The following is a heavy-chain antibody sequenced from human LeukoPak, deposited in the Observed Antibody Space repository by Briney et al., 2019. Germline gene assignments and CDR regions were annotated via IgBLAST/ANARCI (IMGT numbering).Heavy chain of an antibody. D-gene: IGHD2-15*01. CDR3: ASGCSSGSCWDYYYYYMDV. CDR1: GGSTSSYY. V-gene: IGHV4-59*08. CDR2: IYYSGST. J-gene: IGHJ6*03. Sequence: SETLSLTCTVSGGSTSSYYWSWIRQPPGKGPEWIGYIYYSGSTNYNPSLKSRATISLDTSKNQFSLKLTSVTAADTAVYYCASGCSSGSCWDYYYYYMDVWGKGTTVTVSS.